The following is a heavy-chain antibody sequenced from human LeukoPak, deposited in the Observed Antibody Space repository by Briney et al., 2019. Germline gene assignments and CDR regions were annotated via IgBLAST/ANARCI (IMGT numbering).Heavy chain of an antibody. CDR3: ARRGGHSWDVGNWFDP. J-gene: IGHJ5*02. CDR2: TSYSGIS. Sequence: SETLSLTCSVSGESIRSTSFWGWICQSPGMGLEWIASTSYSGISYYNPSLSSRVTVFADTSKNQFSLRLSSVTAADTAVYYCARRGGHSWDVGNWFDPWGQGTLVTVSS. CDR1: GESIRSTSF. V-gene: IGHV4-39*01. D-gene: IGHD6-13*01.